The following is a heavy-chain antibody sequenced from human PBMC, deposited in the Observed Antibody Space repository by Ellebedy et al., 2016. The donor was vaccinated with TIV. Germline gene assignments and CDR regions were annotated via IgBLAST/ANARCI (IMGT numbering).Heavy chain of an antibody. J-gene: IGHJ4*02. CDR1: GFTFSSYA. D-gene: IGHD5-12*01. V-gene: IGHV3-64*02. Sequence: PGGSLRLSCSASGFTFSSYAMHWVRQAPGKGLEYVSAISGNGGSTYYADSVKGRFTISRDNSKNTLYLQMGSRRAEDMAVYYCARAQPSGYDHAFDYWGQGTLVTVSS. CDR2: ISGNGGST. CDR3: ARAQPSGYDHAFDY.